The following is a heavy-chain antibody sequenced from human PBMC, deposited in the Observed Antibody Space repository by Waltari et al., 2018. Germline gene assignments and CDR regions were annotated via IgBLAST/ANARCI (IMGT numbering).Heavy chain of an antibody. CDR1: GGTFSSYA. CDR3: ARSYGSGRVHGYYGMDV. Sequence: QVQLVQSGAEVKKPGSSVKVSCKASGGTFSSYAISWVRQAPGQGLEWMGGIIPIFGTANYAQKFQGRVTITADESTSTAYMELSSLRSEDTAVYYCARSYGSGRVHGYYGMDVWGQGTTVTVSS. CDR2: IIPIFGTA. D-gene: IGHD3-10*01. V-gene: IGHV1-69*01. J-gene: IGHJ6*02.